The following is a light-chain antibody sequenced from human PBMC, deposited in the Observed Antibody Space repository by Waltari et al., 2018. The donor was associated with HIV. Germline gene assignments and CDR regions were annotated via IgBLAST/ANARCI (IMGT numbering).Light chain of an antibody. CDR1: SSDVGGFDY. V-gene: IGLV2-8*01. J-gene: IGLJ2*01. CDR2: EVN. CDR3: TSYKDANDVV. Sequence: QSALTQPPSASGYPGQSVTISCTGTSSDVGGFDYVSWYHQQPPKAPKLILYEVNRWPSGVPDRFSGSKSGNTASLPVSGLQPEDEGDYYCTSYKDANDVVFGGGTKFTVL.